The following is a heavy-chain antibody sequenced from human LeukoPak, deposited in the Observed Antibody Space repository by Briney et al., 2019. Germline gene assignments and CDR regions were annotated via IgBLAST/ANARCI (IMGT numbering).Heavy chain of an antibody. V-gene: IGHV3-7*04. J-gene: IGHJ3*02. D-gene: IGHD1-26*01. CDR2: IKQDGSEI. CDR1: GFKFRNYW. CDR3: ARDGYSGSYYDM. Sequence: GESLRLSCAASGFKFRNYWMSWVRQAPGKGLGWVANIKQDGSEIYYVDSVRGRATTSRDNAKNSLYLQMNNLRAEDTAVYYCARDGYSGSYYDMWGQGTMVTVCS.